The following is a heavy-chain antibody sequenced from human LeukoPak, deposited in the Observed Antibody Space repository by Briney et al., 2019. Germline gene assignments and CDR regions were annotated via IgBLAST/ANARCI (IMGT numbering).Heavy chain of an antibody. CDR2: SDPKDKT. J-gene: IGHJ5*02. D-gene: IGHD6-19*01. CDR1: GRTLSQFS. Sequence: GASVKVSCKVSGRTLSQFSLQWVRQVPGKGLQWMGGSDPKDKTFYAQNFQGRATLTEVTSTDTAYMELSSLIFEDSALYYCAIRRLAVASAPFDHWGQGTLVTVSS. V-gene: IGHV1-24*01. CDR3: AIRRLAVASAPFDH.